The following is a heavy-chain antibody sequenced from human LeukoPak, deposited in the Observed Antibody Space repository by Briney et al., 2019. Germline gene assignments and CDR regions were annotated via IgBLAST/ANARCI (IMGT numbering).Heavy chain of an antibody. V-gene: IGHV4-59*01. D-gene: IGHD3-22*01. CDR3: ARDPNSGYYHHNWYFDL. CDR1: GGSISSYY. CDR2: IYYSGST. Sequence: SETLSLTCTVSGGSISSYYWSWIRQPPGKGLEWIGYIYYSGSTNYNPSLKSRVTISVDTSKNQFSLKLSSVTAADTAVYYCARDPNSGYYHHNWYFDLWGRGTLVTVSS. J-gene: IGHJ2*01.